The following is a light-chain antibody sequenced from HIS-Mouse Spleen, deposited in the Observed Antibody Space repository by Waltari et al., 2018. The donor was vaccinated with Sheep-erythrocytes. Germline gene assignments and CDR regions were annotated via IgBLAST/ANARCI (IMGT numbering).Light chain of an antibody. CDR2: GKN. Sequence: SYELTQPPSVAVSPGQTASITCSGDKLGDKYACWYQQKPGQSPVLVIYGKNNRPSGIPDRFSGSSAGNTASLTITGAQEEDEADYYCNYRDSSGNHRVVFGGGTKLTVL. CDR3: NYRDSSGNHRVV. V-gene: IGLV3-19*01. J-gene: IGLJ2*01. CDR1: KLGDKY.